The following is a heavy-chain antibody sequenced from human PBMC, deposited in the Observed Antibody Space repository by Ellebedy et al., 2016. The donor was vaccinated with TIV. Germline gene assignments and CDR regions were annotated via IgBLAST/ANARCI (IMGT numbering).Heavy chain of an antibody. J-gene: IGHJ6*02. Sequence: SETLSLXCTVSGYSIKSGYYWGWIRQPPGKGLDWLGNIYHSGSTYYNPSLRSRVTLSLDKSQNQVSLKLSSVTAADTAIYYCARTDLRYGMDVWGQGTTVTVSS. V-gene: IGHV4-38-2*02. CDR2: IYHSGST. CDR1: GYSIKSGYY. CDR3: ARTDLRYGMDV. D-gene: IGHD3/OR15-3a*01.